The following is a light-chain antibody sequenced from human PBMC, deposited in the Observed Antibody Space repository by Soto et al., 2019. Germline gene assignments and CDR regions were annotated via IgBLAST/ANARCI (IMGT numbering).Light chain of an antibody. CDR3: QQYSSSPLT. Sequence: EVVLTQSPGTLSLSPGERATLSCRTSQSVSSSYLAWYQQKPGQAPRLLIYGASSRATGIPDRFSGSWSGTDFTLTISRLEPEDFAVYYCQQYSSSPLTFGGGTKVEIK. J-gene: IGKJ4*01. CDR1: QSVSSSY. V-gene: IGKV3-20*01. CDR2: GAS.